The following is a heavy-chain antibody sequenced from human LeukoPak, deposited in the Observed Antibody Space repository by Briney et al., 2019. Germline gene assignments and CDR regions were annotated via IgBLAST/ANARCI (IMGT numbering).Heavy chain of an antibody. CDR1: GGSISSGGYY. V-gene: IGHV4-30-2*01. CDR2: INHSGST. CDR3: ASLISSGWPFDY. J-gene: IGHJ4*02. D-gene: IGHD6-19*01. Sequence: SQTLSLTCVVSGGSISSGGYYWSWIRQPPGKGLEWIGEINHSGSTNYNPSLKCRVTISVDTSKNQFSLKLSSVTAADTAVYYCASLISSGWPFDYWGQGTLVTVSS.